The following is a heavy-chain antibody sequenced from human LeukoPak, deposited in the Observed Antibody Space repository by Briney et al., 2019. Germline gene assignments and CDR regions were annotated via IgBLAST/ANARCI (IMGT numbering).Heavy chain of an antibody. J-gene: IGHJ4*02. Sequence: SETLSLTCTVSGGSISSYYWSWIRQPPGKGLEWIGYIYYSGSTNYNPSLKSRVTISVDTSKNQFSLKLSSVTAADTAVYYCARENHDYGDFSFFDYWGQGTLITVSS. D-gene: IGHD4-17*01. V-gene: IGHV4-59*01. CDR2: IYYSGST. CDR3: ARENHDYGDFSFFDY. CDR1: GGSISSYY.